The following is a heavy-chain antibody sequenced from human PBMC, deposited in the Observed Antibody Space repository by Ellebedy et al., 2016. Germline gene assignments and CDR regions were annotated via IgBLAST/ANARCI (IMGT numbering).Heavy chain of an antibody. V-gene: IGHV3-48*04. CDR2: IGKSSSPI. J-gene: IGHJ4*02. D-gene: IGHD2-2*01. CDR1: GFIFSAYT. Sequence: GESLKISXAASGFIFSAYTMNWVRQAPGKGLEWVSYIGKSSSPIFYADSVKGRFTISRDSSKNTLYLQMDSLRPEDTAVYYCAASPAATYWGQGTRVSVSS. CDR3: AASPAATY.